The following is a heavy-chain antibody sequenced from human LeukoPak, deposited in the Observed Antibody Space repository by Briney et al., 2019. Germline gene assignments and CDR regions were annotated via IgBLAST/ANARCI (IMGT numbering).Heavy chain of an antibody. CDR3: ARVSRTGYGWGLEGDV. D-gene: IGHD5-12*01. J-gene: IGHJ4*02. CDR1: GYSFTSYG. CDR2: ISPYNGNN. Sequence: ASVNVSCKASGYSFTSYGISWVRQAAGQGLEWMGWISPYNGNNNYAHHLQGRITMTPDTSTSTDFLELRSLRTDHTAVYYCARVSRTGYGWGLEGDVWGQGTLVTVSS. V-gene: IGHV1-18*01.